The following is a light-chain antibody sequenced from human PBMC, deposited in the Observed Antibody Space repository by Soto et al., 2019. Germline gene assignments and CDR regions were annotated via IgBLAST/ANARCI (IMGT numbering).Light chain of an antibody. CDR3: QHYHTFPLA. CDR2: DAS. CDR1: QSISSW. V-gene: IGKV1-5*01. Sequence: DIQMTQSPSTLSASVGDRVTITCRASQSISSWLAWYQQKPGKAPKLLIYDASSLESGVPSRFSGSGSGTEFTLTISSLQPDDFATYCCQHYHTFPLAFGGGTKVEIK. J-gene: IGKJ4*01.